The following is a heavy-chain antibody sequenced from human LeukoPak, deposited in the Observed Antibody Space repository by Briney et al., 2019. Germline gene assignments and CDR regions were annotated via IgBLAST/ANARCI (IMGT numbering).Heavy chain of an antibody. CDR1: GYTLTELS. Sequence: ASVKVSCKVSGYTLTELSMHWVRQAPGKGLEWMGGFDPEDGETIYAQKFQGRVTMTGDTSTDTAYMELSSLRSEDTAVYYCATDTGYSSGCPDYWGQGTLVTVSS. CDR3: ATDTGYSSGCPDY. D-gene: IGHD6-19*01. J-gene: IGHJ4*02. CDR2: FDPEDGET. V-gene: IGHV1-24*01.